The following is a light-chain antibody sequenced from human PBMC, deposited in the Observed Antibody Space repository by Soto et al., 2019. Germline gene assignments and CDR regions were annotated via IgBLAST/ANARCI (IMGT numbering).Light chain of an antibody. CDR3: HQYGKSPIYT. J-gene: IGKJ3*01. CDR2: GAS. Sequence: EVVLTQSPGTLSLSPGATATLSCRASQSVSSNYLAWFQQKPGQAPRLLIYGASNRATGIPDRFSGSGSGTDFTLTISRLEPEDFAVYYCHQYGKSPIYTFGTGTKVDFK. V-gene: IGKV3-20*01. CDR1: QSVSSNY.